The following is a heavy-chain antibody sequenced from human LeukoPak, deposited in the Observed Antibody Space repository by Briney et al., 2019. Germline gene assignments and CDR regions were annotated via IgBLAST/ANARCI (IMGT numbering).Heavy chain of an antibody. J-gene: IGHJ6*03. CDR1: GGLISSGSYY. V-gene: IGHV4-61*02. D-gene: IGHD3-3*01. Sequence: SETLSLTCTVSGGLISSGSYYWSWIRQPAGKGLEWIGRMYTSGSTNYNPSLKSRVTISADTSKNQFSLKLSSVTAADTAVYYCARGTILEWLLSRKYYYYMDVWGKGTTVTVSS. CDR2: MYTSGST. CDR3: ARGTILEWLLSRKYYYYMDV.